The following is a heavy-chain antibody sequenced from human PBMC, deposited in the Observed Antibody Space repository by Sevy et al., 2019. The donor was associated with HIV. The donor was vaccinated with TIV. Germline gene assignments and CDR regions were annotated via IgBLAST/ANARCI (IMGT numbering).Heavy chain of an antibody. V-gene: IGHV4-39*01. CDR1: GGSISRSSYD. CDR3: ARQGGIVDRAFDN. J-gene: IGHJ4*02. D-gene: IGHD2-21*01. CDR2: IFFSGNT. Sequence: SETLSLTCTVSGGSISRSSYDWGWIRQPPGKRLEWIGSIFFSGNTYYNPSLKSRVTIFVDRSKNQISLRLTSVTAADTAVYYCARQGGIVDRAFDNWGQRTLVTVSS.